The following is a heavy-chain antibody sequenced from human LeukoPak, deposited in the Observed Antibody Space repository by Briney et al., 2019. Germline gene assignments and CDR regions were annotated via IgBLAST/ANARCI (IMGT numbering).Heavy chain of an antibody. Sequence: SETLSLTCTVSGVSISSSSYYWGWIRQPPGKGLEWIGSIYYSGSTYYNPSLKSRVTISVDTSKNQFSLKLSSVTAADTAVYYCARVEAWIHPTRTFDYWGQGTLVTVSS. J-gene: IGHJ4*02. V-gene: IGHV4-39*07. CDR2: IYYSGST. CDR3: ARVEAWIHPTRTFDY. CDR1: GVSISSSSYY. D-gene: IGHD5-18*01.